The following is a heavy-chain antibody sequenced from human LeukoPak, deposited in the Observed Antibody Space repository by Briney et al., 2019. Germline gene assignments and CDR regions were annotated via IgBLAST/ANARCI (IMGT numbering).Heavy chain of an antibody. CDR1: GFTSSNYA. D-gene: IGHD4-17*01. CDR2: IRGSDAST. J-gene: IGHJ3*01. V-gene: IGHV3-23*01. CDR3: GRDPNGDYVGAFDS. Sequence: GGSLRLSCEASGFTSSNYAMTWVRQAPGKGLEWVSSIRGSDASTFYADSVKGRFTMSRDNSKSTLYLQMNSLRVGDTAVYYCGRDPNGDYVGAFDSGGQGTLVTVSS.